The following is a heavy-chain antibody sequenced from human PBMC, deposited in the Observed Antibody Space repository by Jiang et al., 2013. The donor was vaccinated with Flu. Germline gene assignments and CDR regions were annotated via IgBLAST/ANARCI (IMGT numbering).Heavy chain of an antibody. Sequence: KVSCKASGYTFTDFYIHWVRQAPGEGLEWMGLISPRVGSTRYAQKFQGRITVTRDTSTSTVYMELRLLRAEDTAVYYCARDRPHNWFDPWGQGTPVTVSS. V-gene: IGHV1-46*01. CDR3: ARDRPHNWFDP. CDR1: GYTFTDFY. CDR2: ISPRVGST. J-gene: IGHJ5*02.